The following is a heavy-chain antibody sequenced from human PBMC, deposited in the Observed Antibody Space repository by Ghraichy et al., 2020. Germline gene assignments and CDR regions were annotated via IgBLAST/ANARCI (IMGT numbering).Heavy chain of an antibody. CDR2: VYHSGGA. CDR3: AGPLTYSSSWPFDY. V-gene: IGHV4-39*07. CDR1: GGSISSSSYY. D-gene: IGHD6-13*01. Sequence: SETQSLTCTVSGGSISSSSYYWGWIRQPPGKGLEWIGSVYHSGGAYYNPSLKSRVTISVDTSKNQFSLKLSSVTAADTAVYYCAGPLTYSSSWPFDYWGQGTLVTVSS. J-gene: IGHJ4*02.